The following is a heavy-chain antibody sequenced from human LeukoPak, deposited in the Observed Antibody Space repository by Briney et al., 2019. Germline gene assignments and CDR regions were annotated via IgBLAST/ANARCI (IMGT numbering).Heavy chain of an antibody. J-gene: IGHJ4*02. CDR3: ARDRTYQFDQ. Sequence: PGGSLRLSCAASGFAFNTYWMHWVRRAPGKGLEWVSNINSDGSRTTYADSVKGRFTISRDNAKNTLHLQMNSLRPEDTAVYYCARDRTYQFDQWGRGTLVTVSS. CDR1: GFAFNTYW. V-gene: IGHV3-74*03. D-gene: IGHD2-2*01. CDR2: INSDGSRT.